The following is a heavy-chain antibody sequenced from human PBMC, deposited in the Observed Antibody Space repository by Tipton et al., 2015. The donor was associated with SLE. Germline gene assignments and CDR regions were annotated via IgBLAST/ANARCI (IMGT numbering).Heavy chain of an antibody. Sequence: TLSLTCTVSGGSISSTSYYWGWGWVRQPPGKGLEWIGSNYGGSTYYNPSLKSRVTTSVDTSTNQFSLKLSSVTAADTAVYYCASLNSGNYYLGGYYFDYWGQGTLVTVSS. D-gene: IGHD1-26*01. V-gene: IGHV4-39*07. CDR2: NYGGST. CDR1: GGSISSTSYY. J-gene: IGHJ4*02. CDR3: ASLNSGNYYLGGYYFDY.